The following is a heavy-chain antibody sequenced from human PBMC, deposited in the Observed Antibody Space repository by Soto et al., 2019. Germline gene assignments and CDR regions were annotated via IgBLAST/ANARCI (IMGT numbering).Heavy chain of an antibody. CDR1: GDSVSSDSGA. V-gene: IGHV6-1*01. CDR3: ARAHSTSSPAFDF. Sequence: PSQTLSLTCAISGDSVSSDSGAWSWIRQSPSRGLEWLGRTYYRSKWYNDYAVSVKSRITINSGTSKNQFSLHLNSVTPEDTAVYYCARAHSTSSPAFDFWGQGTRVTVSS. D-gene: IGHD6-6*01. J-gene: IGHJ4*02. CDR2: TYYRSKWYN.